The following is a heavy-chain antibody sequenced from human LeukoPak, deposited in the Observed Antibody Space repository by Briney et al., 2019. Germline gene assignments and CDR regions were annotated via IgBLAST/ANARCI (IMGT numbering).Heavy chain of an antibody. CDR3: ARDLGSGDHGLLV. D-gene: IGHD2-21*02. CDR2: IKQDGSEQ. J-gene: IGHJ4*02. Sequence: GGSLRLSCAASGFAFGTHWMTWVRQAPGKGLEWVANIKQDGSEQYHVDSVEGRFTISRDNAKNSLYLQMNSLRSEDTGLYLCARDLGSGDHGLLVWGQGTLLTVSS. CDR1: GFAFGTHW. V-gene: IGHV3-7*01.